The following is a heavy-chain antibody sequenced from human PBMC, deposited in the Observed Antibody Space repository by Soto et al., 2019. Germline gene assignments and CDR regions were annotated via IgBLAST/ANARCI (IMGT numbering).Heavy chain of an antibody. CDR1: GYTFTGYY. CDR2: INPNSGGT. J-gene: IGHJ4*02. D-gene: IGHD5-18*01. V-gene: IGHV1-2*04. Sequence: ASVKVSCKASGYTFTGYYMHWVRQAPGQGLEWMGWINPNSGGTNYAQKFQGWVTMTRDTSISTAYMELSRLRSDDTAVYYCAREVPTQGGDTNPMYYFDYWGQGTLVTVSS. CDR3: AREVPTQGGDTNPMYYFDY.